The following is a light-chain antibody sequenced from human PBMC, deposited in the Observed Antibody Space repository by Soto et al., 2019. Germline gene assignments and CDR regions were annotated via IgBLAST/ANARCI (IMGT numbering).Light chain of an antibody. Sequence: MTKATATLSVSPGERATLSCRASQSVSSNLAWYQQKPGQAPRLLIYGASTRATGIPARFSGSGSGTEFTLTISSLQSEDFAVYYCQQYNNWPLPFGQGTRLEIK. CDR3: QQYNNWPLP. V-gene: IGKV3-15*01. CDR2: GAS. CDR1: QSVSSN. J-gene: IGKJ5*01.